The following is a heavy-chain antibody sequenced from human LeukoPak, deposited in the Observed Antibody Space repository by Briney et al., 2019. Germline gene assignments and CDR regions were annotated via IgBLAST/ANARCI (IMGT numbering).Heavy chain of an antibody. Sequence: GGSLRLSCAASGFTFSSYGMHWARQAPGKGLEWVAVIWYDGSNKYYADSVKGRFTISRDNSKNMVYFQMNSLRAEDTAVYYCARAFYGDYTGPWYFDLWGRGTLVTVSS. CDR1: GFTFSSYG. J-gene: IGHJ2*01. D-gene: IGHD4-17*01. V-gene: IGHV3-33*01. CDR2: IWYDGSNK. CDR3: ARAFYGDYTGPWYFDL.